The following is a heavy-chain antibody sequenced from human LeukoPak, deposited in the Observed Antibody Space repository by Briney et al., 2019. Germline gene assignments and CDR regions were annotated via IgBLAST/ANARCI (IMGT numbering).Heavy chain of an antibody. D-gene: IGHD5-12*01. Sequence: SETLSPTCTVSGGSISSYYWSWIRQPPGKGLEWIGYIYYSGSTNYNPSLKSRVTISVDTSKNQFSLQLNSVTPEDTAVYYCVRLVGGDIDCWGQGTLVTVSS. CDR1: GGSISSYY. CDR2: IYYSGST. V-gene: IGHV4-59*12. CDR3: VRLVGGDIDC. J-gene: IGHJ4*02.